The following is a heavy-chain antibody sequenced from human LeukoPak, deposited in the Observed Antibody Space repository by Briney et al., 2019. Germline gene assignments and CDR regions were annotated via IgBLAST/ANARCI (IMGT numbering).Heavy chain of an antibody. J-gene: IGHJ6*02. CDR3: ARRIVVSAYYYGMDV. CDR1: GFTFSGYA. CDR2: ISYDGSNE. V-gene: IGHV3-30-3*01. D-gene: IGHD2-2*01. Sequence: GGSLRLSCAASGFTFSGYAMHWVRQAPGKGLEWVAVISYDGSNEYYADSVKGRFTISRDNAKNSLYLQMNSLRDEDTAVYYCARRIVVSAYYYGMDVWGQGTTVTVSS.